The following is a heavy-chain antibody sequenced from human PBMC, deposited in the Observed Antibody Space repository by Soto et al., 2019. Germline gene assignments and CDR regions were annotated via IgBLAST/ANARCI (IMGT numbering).Heavy chain of an antibody. CDR3: ARDSRLVQIPSSNRYYYPGMDV. Sequence: PSETLSLTCTVSGGSINSDESYWSWIRQTPGGGLEWIGYVWHSGSAYYNPSLAGRVSLSVDASKKQFSLRLRSVTAADTAVYWCARDSRLVQIPSSNRYYYPGMDVWGQGTPVTVS. CDR2: VWHSGSA. D-gene: IGHD2-2*01. CDR1: GGSINSDESY. V-gene: IGHV4-30-4*01. J-gene: IGHJ6*02.